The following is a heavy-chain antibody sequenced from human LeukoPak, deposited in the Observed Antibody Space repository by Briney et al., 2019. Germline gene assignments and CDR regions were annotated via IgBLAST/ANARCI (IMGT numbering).Heavy chain of an antibody. CDR3: ARGDAFSGDH. D-gene: IGHD3-16*01. J-gene: IGHJ4*02. V-gene: IGHV3-48*01. Sequence: GGSLRLSYAASGFTFSSYSMNWVRQAPGKGLEWVSYINSGRNTYYADSVKGRFTISRDNAKNSLFLQMNGLRAEDTAVYYCARGDAFSGDHWGQGTLVTVSS. CDR1: GFTFSSYS. CDR2: INSGRNT.